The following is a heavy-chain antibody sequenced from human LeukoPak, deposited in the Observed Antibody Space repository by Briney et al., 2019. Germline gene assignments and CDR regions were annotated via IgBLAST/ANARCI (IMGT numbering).Heavy chain of an antibody. CDR3: AKGESHPKYYFDY. CDR1: GFTFSTYA. CDR2: ISGSDGST. J-gene: IGHJ4*02. D-gene: IGHD3-10*01. Sequence: GGSLRLSCTASGFTFSTYAMRWVRQAPGKGLEWVSSISGSDGSTYYADSVKGRFTISRDNSKNTLYLQMNSLRAEDTAVYYCAKGESHPKYYFDYWGQGTLVTVSS. V-gene: IGHV3-23*01.